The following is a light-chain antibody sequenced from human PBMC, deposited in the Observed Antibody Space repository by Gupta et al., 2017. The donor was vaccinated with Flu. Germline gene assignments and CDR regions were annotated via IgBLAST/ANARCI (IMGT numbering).Light chain of an antibody. V-gene: IGKV2-28*01. Sequence: VMTQCLLSVPGTPGSASSITCRPSQSRLHSNCYNYLAWYLQKPGQSPQLLIYLGSNRATGVPDRFSGSGSGTDFTLTISRVEAEDVAVYYCMQDRNTPLTFGGGTKVEIK. CDR3: MQDRNTPLT. CDR2: LGS. CDR1: QSRLHSNCYNY. J-gene: IGKJ4*01.